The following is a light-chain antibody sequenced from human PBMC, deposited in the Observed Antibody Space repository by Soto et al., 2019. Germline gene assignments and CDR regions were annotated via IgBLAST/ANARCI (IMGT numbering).Light chain of an antibody. J-gene: IGKJ4*01. CDR2: DAS. CDR1: QSVSNY. CDR3: PQRNNCPLT. Sequence: EIVLTQSPATLSLSPGERATLSCRASQSVSNYLAWYQQKPGQAPRLLIYDASHRTTGSPARFSGSGYMTDFNLTISSLEPEDFGVYYCPQRNNCPLTFGGGTKVEIK. V-gene: IGKV3-11*01.